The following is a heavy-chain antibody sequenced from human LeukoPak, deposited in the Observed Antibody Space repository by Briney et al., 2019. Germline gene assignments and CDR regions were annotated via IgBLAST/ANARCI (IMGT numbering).Heavy chain of an antibody. CDR1: GGSISSYY. D-gene: IGHD4-17*01. CDR2: IYYSGST. J-gene: IGHJ3*02. V-gene: IGHV4-59*01. Sequence: PSETLSLTCTVSGGSISSYYWSWIRQPPGKGLEWIGYIYYSGSTNYNPSLKSRVTISVDTSKNQFSLKLSSVTAADTAVYYCARGAYAVTMGNDAFDIWGQGTMVTVSS. CDR3: ARGAYAVTMGNDAFDI.